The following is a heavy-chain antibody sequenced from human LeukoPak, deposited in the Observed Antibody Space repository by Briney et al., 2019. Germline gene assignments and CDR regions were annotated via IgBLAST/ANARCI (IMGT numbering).Heavy chain of an antibody. CDR1: GLTFSTYW. Sequence: GGSLRLSCAASGLTFSTYWMHWVRQVPGKGLVWVSRINSDGSSISYADSVKGRFTISRDNAKKTVYLQMNRLRVEDTAVYYCARGYDHWGQGTLVIVSS. V-gene: IGHV3-74*01. CDR2: INSDGSSI. J-gene: IGHJ5*02. CDR3: ARGYDH.